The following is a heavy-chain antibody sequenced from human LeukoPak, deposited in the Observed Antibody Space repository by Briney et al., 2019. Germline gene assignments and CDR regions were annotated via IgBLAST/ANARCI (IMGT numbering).Heavy chain of an antibody. CDR3: ANTYGSGSYYDY. D-gene: IGHD3-10*01. CDR1: GFTFSSCA. CDR2: ISGSGGST. J-gene: IGHJ4*02. V-gene: IGHV3-23*01. Sequence: GGTLRLSCAASGFTFSSCAMSWVRQAPGKGLEWVSSISGSGGSTYYADSVKGRFTISRDNSKNTLYLQMNSLRAEDTAVYYCANTYGSGSYYDYWGQGTLVTVSS.